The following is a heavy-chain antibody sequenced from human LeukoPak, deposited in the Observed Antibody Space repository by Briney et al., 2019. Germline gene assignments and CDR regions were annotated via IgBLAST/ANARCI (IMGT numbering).Heavy chain of an antibody. J-gene: IGHJ5*02. CDR1: GYIFTGYY. D-gene: IGHD5-24*01. V-gene: IGHV1-2*02. Sequence: ASVKVSCKASGYIFTGYYIHWVRQAPGQGLEWMGWINPNSGGTNYAQKFQGRVTMTRDTSISTAYMELSRLRSDDTAVYYCARDVEMATILFQSLQHTPANWFDPWGQGTLVTVSS. CDR2: INPNSGGT. CDR3: ARDVEMATILFQSLQHTPANWFDP.